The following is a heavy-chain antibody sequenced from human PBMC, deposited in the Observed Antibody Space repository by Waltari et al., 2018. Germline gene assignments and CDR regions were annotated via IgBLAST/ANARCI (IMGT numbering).Heavy chain of an antibody. D-gene: IGHD2-15*01. CDR2: MNPNSGNT. CDR1: GYTFTSYD. Sequence: QVQLVQSGAEVKKPGASVKVSCKASGYTFTSYDITLVRHATGQGFEWMGWMNPNSGNTGYAQKFQGRVTMTRNTSISTAYMELSSLRSEDTAVYYCARVGYCSGGSCYPVGWFDPWGQGTLVTVSS. V-gene: IGHV1-8*01. CDR3: ARVGYCSGGSCYPVGWFDP. J-gene: IGHJ5*02.